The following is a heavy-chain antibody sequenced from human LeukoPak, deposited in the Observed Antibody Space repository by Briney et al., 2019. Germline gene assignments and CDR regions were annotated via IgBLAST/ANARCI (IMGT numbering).Heavy chain of an antibody. J-gene: IGHJ4*02. D-gene: IGHD2-8*01. CDR1: GFTFDDYA. Sequence: GGSLRLSCAASGFTFDDYAMHWVRQAPGKGLEWVSGISWNSGSIGYADSVKGRFTISRDNAKNSLYLQMNSLRAEDTAVYYCARIPEWCMIPCFGYWAQGTLVTVSS. CDR3: ARIPEWCMIPCFGY. V-gene: IGHV3-9*01. CDR2: ISWNSGSI.